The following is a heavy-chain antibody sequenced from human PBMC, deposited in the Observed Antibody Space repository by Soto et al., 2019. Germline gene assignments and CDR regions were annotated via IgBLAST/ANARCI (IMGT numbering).Heavy chain of an antibody. J-gene: IGHJ6*02. CDR2: ISYDGSNK. CDR3: AKGSSWYGHDGMDV. D-gene: IGHD6-13*01. Sequence: QVQLVESGGGVVQPGRSLRLSCAASGFTFSSYGMHWVRQAPGKGLEWVAVISYDGSNKYYADSVKGRFTISRDNSKNTLYLQMNSLRAEDTAVYYCAKGSSWYGHDGMDVWGQGTTVTVSS. CDR1: GFTFSSYG. V-gene: IGHV3-30*18.